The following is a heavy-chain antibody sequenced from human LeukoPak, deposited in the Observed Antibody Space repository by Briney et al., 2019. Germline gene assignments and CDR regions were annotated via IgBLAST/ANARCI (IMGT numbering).Heavy chain of an antibody. V-gene: IGHV1-3*01. CDR1: GYTFTNYA. D-gene: IGHD2-21*01. CDR2: INAGNGKT. Sequence: ASVKVSCKASGYTFTNYAMNWVRQAPGQRREWMGWINAGNGKTKSSQRFQGRVTITRDTSASTAYMELNSLRSEDTAVYYCARGIWSSHNKEYYFDYWGQGSLVTVSS. CDR3: ARGIWSSHNKEYYFDY. J-gene: IGHJ4*02.